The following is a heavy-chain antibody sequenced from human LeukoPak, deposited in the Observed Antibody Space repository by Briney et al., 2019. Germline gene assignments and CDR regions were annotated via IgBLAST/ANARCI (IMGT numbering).Heavy chain of an antibody. CDR2: IYWDDDK. J-gene: IGHJ4*02. CDR3: ARAISGRYFDY. V-gene: IGHV2-5*02. D-gene: IGHD3-3*02. CDR1: GFSLTTTGVG. Sequence: SGPTLVNPTQTLTLTCTFSGFSLTTTGVGVGWIRQPPGKALEWLALIYWDDDKRYSPSLKSRLTITKDSSKNQVVLTMTDMDPVDTATYYCARAISGRYFDYWGQGTLVTVSS.